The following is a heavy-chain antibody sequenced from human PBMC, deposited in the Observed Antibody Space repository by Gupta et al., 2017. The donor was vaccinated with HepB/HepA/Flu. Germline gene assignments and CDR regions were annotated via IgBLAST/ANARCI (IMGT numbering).Heavy chain of an antibody. CDR3: AKSLRFLESFVI. J-gene: IGHJ3*02. Sequence: EVRLLESGGGLVQPGESLRLSCEASGFTFSSSAMSWVRRAPGKGLECVSIIGDSGGHIYYADSVKGRLIISRDNSKNTLYLHMNSLRVEDTAIYYCAKSLRFLESFVIWGRGTMVTVSS. CDR2: IGDSGGHI. CDR1: GFTFSSSA. V-gene: IGHV3-23*01. D-gene: IGHD3-3*01.